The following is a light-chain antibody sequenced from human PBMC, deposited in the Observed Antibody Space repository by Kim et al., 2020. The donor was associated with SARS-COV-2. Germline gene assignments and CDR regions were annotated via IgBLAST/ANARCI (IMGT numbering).Light chain of an antibody. CDR1: SSNLGSNY. J-gene: IGLJ3*02. CDR2: KND. Sequence: ELTQPPSASGTPGQRVTISCSGSSSNLGSNYVHWYQQLPGTAPKLLIYKNDQRPSGIPDRFSGSKSGTSASLAISGLRSEDETDYYCAAWDDSLSGPNWVFGGGTQLTVL. V-gene: IGLV1-47*01. CDR3: AAWDDSLSGPNWV.